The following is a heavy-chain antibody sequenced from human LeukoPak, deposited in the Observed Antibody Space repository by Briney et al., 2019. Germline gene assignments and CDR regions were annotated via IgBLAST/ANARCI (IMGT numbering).Heavy chain of an antibody. V-gene: IGHV5-51*01. D-gene: IGHD3-22*01. CDR2: IYPGDSDT. Sequence: GESLKISCKGSGYSFTSYWIGWVRQMPGKGLEWMGIIYPGDSDTRYSPSFQGQVTISADKSISTAYLQWSSLKASDTAMYYCARQYYYDSSGNEAFDIWGQGAMDTVSS. CDR1: GYSFTSYW. CDR3: ARQYYYDSSGNEAFDI. J-gene: IGHJ3*02.